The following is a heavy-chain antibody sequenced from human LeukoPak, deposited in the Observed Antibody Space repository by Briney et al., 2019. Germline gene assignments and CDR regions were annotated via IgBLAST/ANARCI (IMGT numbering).Heavy chain of an antibody. CDR2: IYYSGST. J-gene: IGHJ6*03. Sequence: KASETLSLTCTVSGGSISSYYWSWIRQPPGKGLEWIGYIYYSGSTNYNPSPKSRVTISVDTSKNQFSLKLSSVTAADTAVYYCARVHCSGGSCRVNYYMDVWGKGTTVTVSS. V-gene: IGHV4-59*01. CDR1: GGSISSYY. CDR3: ARVHCSGGSCRVNYYMDV. D-gene: IGHD2-15*01.